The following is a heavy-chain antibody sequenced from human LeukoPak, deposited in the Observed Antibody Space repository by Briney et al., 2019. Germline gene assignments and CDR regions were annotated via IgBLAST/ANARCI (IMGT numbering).Heavy chain of an antibody. CDR2: ISRGSYI. J-gene: IGHJ6*02. CDR1: GFIFSSYR. CDR3: ARDGGGSGRNYYYGLDV. D-gene: IGHD3-10*01. Sequence: GGSLRLSCAASGFIFSSYRMNWVRRASGKGLEWVSSISRGSYIYYADSVKGRFTISRDNAKNSLYLQMNSLRAEDTAVYYCARDGGGSGRNYYYGLDVWGQGTTVTVSS. V-gene: IGHV3-21*01.